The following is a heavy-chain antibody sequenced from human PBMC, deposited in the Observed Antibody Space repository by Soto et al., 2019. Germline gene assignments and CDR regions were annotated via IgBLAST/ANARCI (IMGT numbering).Heavy chain of an antibody. D-gene: IGHD3-16*02. CDR1: GGSISSGGYY. J-gene: IGHJ4*02. CDR3: ARAPYDYVWGSYRYGFDY. V-gene: IGHV4-30-4*01. Sequence: KSSETLSLTCTVSGGSISSGGYYWSWIRQPPGKGLEWIGYIYYSGSTYYNPSLKSRVTISVDTSKNQFSLKLSSVTAADTAVYYCARAPYDYVWGSYRYGFDYWGQGTLVTVSS. CDR2: IYYSGST.